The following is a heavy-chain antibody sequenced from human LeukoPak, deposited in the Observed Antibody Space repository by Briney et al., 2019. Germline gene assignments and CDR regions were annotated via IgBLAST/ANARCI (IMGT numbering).Heavy chain of an antibody. CDR3: AKAPVTSCRGAYCYPFDS. Sequence: TGGSLRLPCAASGFTFSSYAMSWVRQAPGKGLEWVAATSSSDAGTYHADSVRGRFTISRDNSKNTLYLQMNSLRAEDAAVYFCAKAPVTSCRGAYCYPFDSWGQGTLVTVSS. V-gene: IGHV3-23*01. CDR1: GFTFSSYA. D-gene: IGHD2-21*01. CDR2: TSSSDAGT. J-gene: IGHJ4*02.